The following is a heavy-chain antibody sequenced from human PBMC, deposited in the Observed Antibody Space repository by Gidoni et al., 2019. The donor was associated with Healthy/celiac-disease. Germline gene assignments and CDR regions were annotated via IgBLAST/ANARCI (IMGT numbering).Heavy chain of an antibody. CDR2: ISYDGSNK. Sequence: QGQLVESGGGVVQPGRSLRVSCAASGFTFSSYAMHWVRQAPGKGLEWVAVISYDGSNKYYADSVKGRFTISRDNSKNTLYLQMNSLRAEDTAVYYCARGADYGDYGYWGQGTLVTVSS. J-gene: IGHJ4*02. CDR3: ARGADYGDYGY. V-gene: IGHV3-30-3*01. CDR1: GFTFSSYA. D-gene: IGHD4-17*01.